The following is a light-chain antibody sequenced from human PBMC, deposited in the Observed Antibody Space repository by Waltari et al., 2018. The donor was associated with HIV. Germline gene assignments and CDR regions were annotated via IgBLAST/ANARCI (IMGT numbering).Light chain of an antibody. Sequence: SYELTQPPSLSVSPGQTATITCSGDNLGEKYVCWYPQKPGQSPVMVLYKDSRRPSGIPERFSGTNSGNTATLTISGTQAMDEADYYCQAWDGGTGVLFGGGTKLTVL. CDR2: KDS. J-gene: IGLJ2*01. V-gene: IGLV3-1*01. CDR1: NLGEKY. CDR3: QAWDGGTGVL.